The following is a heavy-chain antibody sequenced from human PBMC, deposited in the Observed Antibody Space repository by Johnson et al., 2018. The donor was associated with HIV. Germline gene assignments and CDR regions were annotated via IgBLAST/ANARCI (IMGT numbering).Heavy chain of an antibody. CDR1: GFIFRSSA. V-gene: IGHV3-23*04. Sequence: VQLVESGGGLVQPGGSRRLSCAASGFIFRSSAMSWVRQAPGKGLEWVAAISGSGSSTYYADSVKGRFTISRDNSKNTLYLQMNSLGAEDTALYYCANLAGSDAFDIWGQGTMVTVSS. CDR2: ISGSGSST. D-gene: IGHD3-10*01. CDR3: ANLAGSDAFDI. J-gene: IGHJ3*02.